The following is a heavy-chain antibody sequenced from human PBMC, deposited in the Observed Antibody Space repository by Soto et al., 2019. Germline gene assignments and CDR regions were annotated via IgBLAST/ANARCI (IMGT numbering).Heavy chain of an antibody. CDR1: GYTFDDYS. CDR2: ISWNSGSI. CDR3: AKDKARWIGYSSGWYAETPNYFDY. J-gene: IGHJ4*02. V-gene: IGHV3-9*01. Sequence: GWSLRLSCAASGYTFDDYSMHWVRQDPGKGLEWVSGISWNSGSIGYADSVKGRFTISRDNAKNSLYLQMNSLRAEDTALYYCAKDKARWIGYSSGWYAETPNYFDYWGQGTLVTVSS. D-gene: IGHD6-19*01.